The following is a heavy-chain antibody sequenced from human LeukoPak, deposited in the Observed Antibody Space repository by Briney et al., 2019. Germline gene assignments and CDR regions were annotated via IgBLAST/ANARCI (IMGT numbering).Heavy chain of an antibody. V-gene: IGHV3-23*01. CDR2: ISASVGRT. J-gene: IGHJ4*02. CDR3: AKGMGTKSRYYFDY. Sequence: GGSLRLSCAASGFTFTSYAMSWVRQAPGKGLEWVSAISASVGRTYYADSVKGRFTISRDSSKNTVYLQMNTLRAEDTAVYYCAKGMGTKSRYYFDYWGQGALVTVSS. D-gene: IGHD2-8*01. CDR1: GFTFTSYA.